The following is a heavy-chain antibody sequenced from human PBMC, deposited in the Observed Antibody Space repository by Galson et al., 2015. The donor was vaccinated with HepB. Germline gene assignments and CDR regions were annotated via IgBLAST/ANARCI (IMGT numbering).Heavy chain of an antibody. J-gene: IGHJ4*02. CDR2: IKSKTDGGTT. CDR1: GFTVSNSY. Sequence: SLRLSCAASGFTVSNSYMSWVRQAPGKGLEWVGRIKSKTDGGTTDYAAPVKGRFTISRDDSKNTLYLQMNSLKTEDTAVYYCTTEHITMVRGVISSHWGQGTLVTVSS. D-gene: IGHD3-10*01. V-gene: IGHV3-15*01. CDR3: TTEHITMVRGVISSH.